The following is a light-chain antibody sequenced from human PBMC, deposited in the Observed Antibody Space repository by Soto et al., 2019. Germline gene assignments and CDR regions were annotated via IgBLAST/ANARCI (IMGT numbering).Light chain of an antibody. J-gene: IGKJ1*01. CDR2: DAS. CDR1: QSVSSY. V-gene: IGKV3-11*01. Sequence: EMVLTQSQATLSLSPGERATLSCLASQSVSSYLAWYQQKPGQAPRLLIYDASNRATGIPARFSGSGSGTDFTLTISSLEPEDFAVYYCQQRSNWPPWTFGQGTKVDIK. CDR3: QQRSNWPPWT.